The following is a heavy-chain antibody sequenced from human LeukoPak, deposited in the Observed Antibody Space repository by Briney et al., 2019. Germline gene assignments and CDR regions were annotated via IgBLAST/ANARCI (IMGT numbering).Heavy chain of an antibody. D-gene: IGHD3-9*01. CDR3: ARDLNYDILTGNFYYYYMDV. CDR1: GCTFTGYY. J-gene: IGHJ6*03. CDR2: INPNSGGT. V-gene: IGHV1-2*02. Sequence: GASVKVSCKASGCTFTGYYMHWVRQAPGQGLEWMGWINPNSGGTNYAQKFQGRVTMTRDTSISTAYMELSRLRSDDTAVYYCARDLNYDILTGNFYYYYMDVWGKGTTVTVSS.